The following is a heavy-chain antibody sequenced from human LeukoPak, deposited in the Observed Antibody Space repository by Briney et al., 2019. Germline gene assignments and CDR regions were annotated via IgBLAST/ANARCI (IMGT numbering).Heavy chain of an antibody. CDR1: GGSFSGYY. CDR2: IYHSGST. V-gene: IGHV4-34*01. D-gene: IGHD3-10*01. CDR3: GRDFRMIMVHY. Sequence: KPSETLSLTCAVYGGSFSGYYWSWIRQPPGKGLEWIGSIYHSGSTYYNPPLKSRVTISVDTSKNQFSLKLTSVTAADTAVYYCGRDFRMIMVHYWGRGSLVTVPS. J-gene: IGHJ4*02.